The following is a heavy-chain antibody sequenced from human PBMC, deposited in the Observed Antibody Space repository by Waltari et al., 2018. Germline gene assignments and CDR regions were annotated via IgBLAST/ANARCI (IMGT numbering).Heavy chain of an antibody. CDR1: GFTFSTYS. CDR2: MSYDGSTK. V-gene: IGHV3-30*04. Sequence: LVESGGGVVQPGRSLRLSCAASGFTFSTYSMHWVRQAPNKGLEWVAVMSYDGSTKNYADSVKGRFSIPRENSQNMLYLQLSSLRPEDTALYYCVRQQWGSDIHDAFDIWGQGTTVTVSS. CDR3: VRQQWGSDIHDAFDI. J-gene: IGHJ3*02. D-gene: IGHD1-26*01.